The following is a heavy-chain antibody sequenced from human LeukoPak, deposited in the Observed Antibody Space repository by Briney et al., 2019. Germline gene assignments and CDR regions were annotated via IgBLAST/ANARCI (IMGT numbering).Heavy chain of an antibody. Sequence: ASVKVSCKASGYTFTSYGISWVRQAPGQGLEWMGWISAYNGNTNYAQKLQGRVTMATDTSTSTAYTELRSLRSDDTAVYYCASVYCSSTSCYEYFQHWGQGTLVTVSS. V-gene: IGHV1-18*01. D-gene: IGHD2-2*01. CDR2: ISAYNGNT. CDR1: GYTFTSYG. CDR3: ASVYCSSTSCYEYFQH. J-gene: IGHJ1*01.